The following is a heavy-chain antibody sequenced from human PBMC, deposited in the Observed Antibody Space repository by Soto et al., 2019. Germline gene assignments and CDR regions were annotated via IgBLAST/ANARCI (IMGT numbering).Heavy chain of an antibody. D-gene: IGHD3-3*01. CDR1: GFTFSSYG. Sequence: GGSLRLSCAASGFTFSSYGMHWVRQAPGKGLEWVAVIWYDGSNKYYADSVKGRFTISRDNSKNTLYLQMNSLRAEDTAVYYCASVGAPYYVFWSGLPGLDYWGQGTLVTGSS. CDR2: IWYDGSNK. V-gene: IGHV3-33*01. CDR3: ASVGAPYYVFWSGLPGLDY. J-gene: IGHJ4*02.